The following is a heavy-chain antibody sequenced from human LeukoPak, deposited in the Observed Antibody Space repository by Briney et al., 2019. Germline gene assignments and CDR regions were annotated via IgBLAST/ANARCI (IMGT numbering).Heavy chain of an antibody. D-gene: IGHD2-2*01. CDR3: ARAGIVVVPAAKGDYFDY. CDR1: GGSISSGGYY. J-gene: IGHJ4*02. Sequence: SETLSLTCTVSGGSISSGGYYWSWIRQHPGKGLEWIGYIYYSGSTYYNPSLKSRVTISVDTSKNQFSLKPSSVTAADTAVYYCARAGIVVVPAAKGDYFDYWGQGTLVTVSS. V-gene: IGHV4-31*03. CDR2: IYYSGST.